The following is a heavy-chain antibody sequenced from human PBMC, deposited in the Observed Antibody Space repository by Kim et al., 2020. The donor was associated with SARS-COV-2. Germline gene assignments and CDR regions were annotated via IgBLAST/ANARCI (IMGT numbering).Heavy chain of an antibody. J-gene: IGHJ6*02. CDR3: ARHAPTAMNPDDYYGMDV. Sequence: GESLKISCKGSGYSFTSYWIGWVRQMPGKGLEWMGIIYPGDSDTRYSPSFQGQVTISADKSISTAYLQWSSLKASDTAMYYCARHAPTAMNPDDYYGMDVWGQGTTVTVSS. V-gene: IGHV5-51*01. CDR1: GYSFTSYW. CDR2: IYPGDSDT. D-gene: IGHD5-18*01.